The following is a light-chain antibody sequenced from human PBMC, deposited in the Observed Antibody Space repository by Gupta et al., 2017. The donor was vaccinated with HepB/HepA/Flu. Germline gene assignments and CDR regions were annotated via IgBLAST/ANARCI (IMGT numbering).Light chain of an antibody. J-gene: IGKJ1*01. CDR2: KAS. V-gene: IGKV1-5*03. CDR3: KQYNSYASWT. CDR1: QSINSY. Sequence: DIQMTQSPSTLSASVWARVTITCRASQSINSYLAWYQQKPGKAPKLLIYKASTLESGVPSRFSGSGFETEFALTISSLQPDDVATYFCKQYNSYASWTFGQGTKVEIK.